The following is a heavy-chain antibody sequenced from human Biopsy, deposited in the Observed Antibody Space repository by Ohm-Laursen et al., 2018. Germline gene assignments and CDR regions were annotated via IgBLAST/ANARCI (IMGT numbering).Heavy chain of an antibody. V-gene: IGHV1-69*06. Sequence: ASSVKVSCKVSGDRFSNYPISWVRQAPGQGLEWMGGIIPIFNTPKYAQRFQGRVTITADRSTTTAYMELSSLRSEDTAVYYCARDTELLSIGLDYNFDMVVWGQGTTVTVSS. D-gene: IGHD1-14*01. CDR2: IIPIFNTP. CDR3: ARDTELLSIGLDYNFDMVV. J-gene: IGHJ6*02. CDR1: GDRFSNYP.